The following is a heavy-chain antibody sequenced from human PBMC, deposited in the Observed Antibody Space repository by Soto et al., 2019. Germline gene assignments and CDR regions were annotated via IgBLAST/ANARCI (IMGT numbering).Heavy chain of an antibody. Sequence: QITLKESGPLLVEPTQTLTLTCSFSGFSLTTGGVGVGWLRQAPGKALECLGIIYWDNDRRYNPSLKERLTITKDTAKNQVVLTMTYMESADTATYYRAHRVPYSSYWDVGWFDTWGQGTLVTVS. CDR1: GFSLTTGGVG. CDR2: IYWDNDR. D-gene: IGHD2-21*01. CDR3: AHRVPYSSYWDVGWFDT. V-gene: IGHV2-5*02. J-gene: IGHJ5*02.